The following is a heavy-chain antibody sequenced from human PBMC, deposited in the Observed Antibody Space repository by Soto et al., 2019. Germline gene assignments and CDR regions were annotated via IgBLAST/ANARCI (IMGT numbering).Heavy chain of an antibody. CDR1: GYSFTAYC. J-gene: IGHJ4*01. CDR3: ARSSGTYSDFDY. CDR2: INPNSGGT. V-gene: IGHV1-2*02. D-gene: IGHD1-26*01. Sequence: SVKVSCKASGYSFTAYCVHWVRQAPGQGLEWMGWINPNSGGTNYAQRFQRRVAMTTDTSTNTAYMELNSLKSGDTALYFCARSSGTYSDFDYWGQGTQVTV.